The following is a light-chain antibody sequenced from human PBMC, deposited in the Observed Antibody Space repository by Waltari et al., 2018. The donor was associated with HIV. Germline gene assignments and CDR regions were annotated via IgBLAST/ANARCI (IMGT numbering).Light chain of an antibody. CDR2: AAS. CDR1: QSISTY. J-gene: IGKJ2*01. V-gene: IGKV1-39*01. Sequence: DIQMTQSPSSLYASVGDRGIITCRASQSISTYLNWYQQKPGKAPKLLIYAASNLQSGVPSGFSGGGSGTDFTLTISSLQPEDFATYYCQQGYSSPYTFGQGTKLEIK. CDR3: QQGYSSPYT.